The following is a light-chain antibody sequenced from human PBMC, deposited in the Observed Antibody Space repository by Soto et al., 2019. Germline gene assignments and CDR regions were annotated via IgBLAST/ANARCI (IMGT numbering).Light chain of an antibody. CDR1: QSVRSY. Sequence: EIVITQSPATLSVSPGVGATLSCRASQSVRSYLAWYQHKPGLAPRLLIYSVSTRATGIPVRFSGSGSGTEFTLSTTSLQSEDSAIYYCQHYNNLPHTLGGGTKVDLK. CDR2: SVS. J-gene: IGKJ4*01. CDR3: QHYNNLPHT. V-gene: IGKV3-15*01.